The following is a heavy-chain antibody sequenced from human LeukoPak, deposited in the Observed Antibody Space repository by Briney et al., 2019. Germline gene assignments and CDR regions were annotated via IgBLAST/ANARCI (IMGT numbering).Heavy chain of an antibody. CDR3: TRKLRLDEH. V-gene: IGHV1-8*01. Sequence: GASVKVSCKASGYTFITSDINWVRQASGQGLEWMGYMDPNSGHTEFARKFQGRVTMTGDTSTSTAYMEPSSLTPDDTAIYYCTRKLRLDEHWGQGTLVAVSS. CDR1: GYTFITSD. D-gene: IGHD1-7*01. CDR2: MDPNSGHT. J-gene: IGHJ4*02.